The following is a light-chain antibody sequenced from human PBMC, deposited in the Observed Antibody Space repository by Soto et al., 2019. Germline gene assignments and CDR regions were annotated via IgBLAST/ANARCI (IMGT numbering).Light chain of an antibody. CDR1: SSDVGGYNY. Sequence: QTVVTQPPSASGSPGQSVTISCTGTSSDVGGYNYVSWYQQHPGKAPKLMIYEVNKRPSGVPDRFSGSKSGSTASLTVSGLQAEDEADYYCSSYAGSSTYVFGTGTKVTVL. CDR3: SSYAGSSTYV. J-gene: IGLJ1*01. V-gene: IGLV2-8*01. CDR2: EVN.